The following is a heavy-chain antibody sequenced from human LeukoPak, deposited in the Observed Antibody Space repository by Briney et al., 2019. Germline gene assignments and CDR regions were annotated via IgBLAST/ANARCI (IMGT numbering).Heavy chain of an antibody. J-gene: IGHJ4*02. CDR2: INPSGGST. CDR3: ARAWTPHKNYYDSSGYSVHFDY. D-gene: IGHD3-22*01. V-gene: IGHV1-46*01. CDR1: AYTFTSYY. Sequence: ASVKVSCKASAYTFTSYYMHWVRQAPGQGLEWMGIINPSGGSTSYAQKFQGRVTMTRDTSTSTVYMELSSLRSEDTAVYYCARAWTPHKNYYDSSGYSVHFDYWGQGTLVTVSS.